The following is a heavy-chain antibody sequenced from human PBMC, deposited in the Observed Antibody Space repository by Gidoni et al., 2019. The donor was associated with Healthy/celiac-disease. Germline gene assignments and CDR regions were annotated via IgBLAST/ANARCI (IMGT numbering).Heavy chain of an antibody. J-gene: IGHJ6*02. CDR3: ASMPPPHDYGDYSSYDGMDV. Sequence: EVQLVESGGGLVQPGGSLRLSCAASVFTVRSNYTSWVRQAPGKGLEWVSVIYSGGSTYYADSVKGRFTISRHNSKNTLYLQMNSLRAEDTAVYYCASMPPPHDYGDYSSYDGMDVWGQGTTVTVSS. CDR1: VFTVRSNY. CDR2: IYSGGST. D-gene: IGHD4-17*01. V-gene: IGHV3-53*04.